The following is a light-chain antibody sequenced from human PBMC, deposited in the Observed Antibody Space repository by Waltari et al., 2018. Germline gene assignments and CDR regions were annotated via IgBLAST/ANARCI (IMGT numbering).Light chain of an antibody. CDR3: LQDHNYPFT. CDR1: QAIRDD. V-gene: IGKV1-6*01. J-gene: IGKJ3*01. CDR2: AAS. Sequence: AIQMTQSPSSLSASVGDRVNITFRASQAIRDDLGLYQQTPEKAPNLLIYAASSLQSGVPSRFRGSGSGTDFTLTISSLQPEDFATYYCLQDHNYPFTFGPGTKVDI.